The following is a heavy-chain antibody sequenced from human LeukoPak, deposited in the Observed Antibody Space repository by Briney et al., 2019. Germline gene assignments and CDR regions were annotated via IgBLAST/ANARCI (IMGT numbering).Heavy chain of an antibody. CDR2: ISYAGINK. CDR1: GFSFSSYA. V-gene: IGHV3-30-3*01. D-gene: IGHD2-15*01. CDR3: ARESHRYCSGGCCVMRYFDY. Sequence: GGSLRLSCAASGFSFSSYAMYWVRQAPGKGLEWVAVISYAGINKYYADSVKGRFTISRDNSKNTLYLQMNSLRAEDTAVYYCARESHRYCSGGCCVMRYFDYWGQGTLVTVSS. J-gene: IGHJ4*02.